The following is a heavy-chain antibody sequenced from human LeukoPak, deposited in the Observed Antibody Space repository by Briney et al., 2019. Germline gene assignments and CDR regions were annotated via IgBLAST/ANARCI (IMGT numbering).Heavy chain of an antibody. Sequence: PGGSLRLSCAASGFTFSNYAMSWVRQAPGKGLEWVANIKQDGSEKYYVDSVKGRFTISRDNAKNSLYLQMNSLRAEDTAVYYCARDEFPLGDYWGQGTLVTVSS. J-gene: IGHJ4*02. V-gene: IGHV3-7*01. D-gene: IGHD3-16*01. CDR3: ARDEFPLGDY. CDR1: GFTFSNYA. CDR2: IKQDGSEK.